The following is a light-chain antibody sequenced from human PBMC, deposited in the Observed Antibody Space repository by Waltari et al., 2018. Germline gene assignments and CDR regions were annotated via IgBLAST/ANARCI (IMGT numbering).Light chain of an antibody. CDR2: SAS. CDR3: QQSYVTPYT. V-gene: IGKV1-39*01. Sequence: DIRLTQSPSSLSASVGDSVTFNCRASQTISTFLNWYQQKPGKAPTLLIYSASTLQSGVPSNFSGSGSGTDFTLTISNLRPDDFAIYYCQQSYVTPYTFGQGTKLEIK. J-gene: IGKJ2*01. CDR1: QTISTF.